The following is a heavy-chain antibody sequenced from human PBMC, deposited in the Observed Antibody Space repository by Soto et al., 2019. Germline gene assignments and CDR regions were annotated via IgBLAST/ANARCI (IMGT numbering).Heavy chain of an antibody. D-gene: IGHD3-22*01. V-gene: IGHV3-23*01. J-gene: IGHJ4*02. CDR1: GFTLSSYA. CDR3: AKEADISGYHPDY. Sequence: PGRSLRLSCAASGFTLSSYAMSWVRQAPGKGLEWVSVISGSGGSTHYADSVKGRSTISRDNSKNTLYLQVNSLRAEDTAVYYCAKEADISGYHPDYWGQGTQVTVSS. CDR2: ISGSGGST.